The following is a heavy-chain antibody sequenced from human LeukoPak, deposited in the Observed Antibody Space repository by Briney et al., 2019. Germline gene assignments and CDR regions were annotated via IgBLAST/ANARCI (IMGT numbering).Heavy chain of an antibody. CDR1: GYTFTSYG. CDR3: ARASYDFWSGYYNDYYYYYGMDV. J-gene: IGHJ6*02. D-gene: IGHD3-3*01. Sequence: ASVKVSCKASGYTFTSYGISWVRQAPGQGLEWMGWISAYNGNTNYAQKLQGRVTMTTDTSTSTAYMELRSLRSDDTAVYYCARASYDFWSGYYNDYYYYYGMDVWGQGTTVTVSS. V-gene: IGHV1-18*01. CDR2: ISAYNGNT.